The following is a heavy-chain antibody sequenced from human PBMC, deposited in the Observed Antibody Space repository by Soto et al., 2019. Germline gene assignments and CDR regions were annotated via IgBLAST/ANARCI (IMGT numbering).Heavy chain of an antibody. Sequence: EVQLVESGGGLVQPGRSLRLSCAASGFTFDDYAMHWVRQAPGKGLEWVSGISWNSGSIGYADSVKGRFTISRDNAKNSLYLQMNSLRAEDTALYYCATDKGVGYYYGMDVWGQGTTVTVSS. J-gene: IGHJ6*02. CDR3: ATDKGVGYYYGMDV. V-gene: IGHV3-9*01. CDR1: GFTFDDYA. CDR2: ISWNSGSI. D-gene: IGHD3-3*01.